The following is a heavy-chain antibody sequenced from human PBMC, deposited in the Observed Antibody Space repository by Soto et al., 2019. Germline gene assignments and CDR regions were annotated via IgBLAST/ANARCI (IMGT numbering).Heavy chain of an antibody. J-gene: IGHJ4*02. D-gene: IGHD2-15*01. V-gene: IGHV3-23*01. CDR2: ISGSGADT. CDR3: AKDTGRGGGSVFDY. CDR1: GFAFSDSA. Sequence: GGSLRLSCAASGFAFSDSAMSWVRQAPGKGLEWVAAISGSGADTYYTESVKGRFTISRDNFKNTLYLQMNSLRAEDTAVYYCAKDTGRGGGSVFDYWGQGTLVTVSS.